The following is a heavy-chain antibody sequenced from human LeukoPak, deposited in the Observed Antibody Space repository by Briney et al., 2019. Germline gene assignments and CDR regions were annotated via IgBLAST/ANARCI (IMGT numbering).Heavy chain of an antibody. J-gene: IGHJ3*02. D-gene: IGHD1-26*01. V-gene: IGHV5-51*03. CDR3: ARDDVVGARLRDAFDI. CDR2: IYPGDSDT. Sequence: PGESLKISCKGSGYSFTSYWIGWVRQMPGKGLEWMGIIYPGDSDTRYSPSFQGQDTISADTSISTAYLQWSSLKASDTAMYYCARDDVVGARLRDAFDIWGQGTMVIVSS. CDR1: GYSFTSYW.